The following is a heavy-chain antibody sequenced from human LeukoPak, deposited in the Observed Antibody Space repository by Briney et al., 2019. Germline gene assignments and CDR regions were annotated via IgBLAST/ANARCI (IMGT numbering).Heavy chain of an antibody. V-gene: IGHV5-51*01. CDR1: GYSFTSYW. J-gene: IGHJ4*02. D-gene: IGHD3-3*01. CDR3: ARQYYDFWSGYYTSPGSADY. CDR2: IYPGDSDT. Sequence: GESLKISCKGSGYSFTSYWIGWVRQMPGKGLEWMGIIYPGDSDTRYSPSFQGQVTISADKSISTAYLQWSSLEASDTAMYYCARQYYDFWSGYYTSPGSADYWGQGTLVTVSS.